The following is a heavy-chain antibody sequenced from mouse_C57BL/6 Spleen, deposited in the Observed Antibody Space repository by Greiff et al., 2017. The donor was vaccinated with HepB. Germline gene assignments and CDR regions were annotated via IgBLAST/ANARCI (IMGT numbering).Heavy chain of an antibody. CDR3: ARDSGYWYFDV. CDR2: INYDGSST. CDR1: GFTFSDYY. Sequence: LVESEGGLVQPGSSMKLSCTASGFTFSDYYMAWVRQVPEKGLEWVANINYDGSSTYYLDSLKSRFIISRDNAKNILYLQMSSLKSEDTATYYCARDSGYWYFDVWGTGTTVTVSS. J-gene: IGHJ1*03. V-gene: IGHV5-16*01.